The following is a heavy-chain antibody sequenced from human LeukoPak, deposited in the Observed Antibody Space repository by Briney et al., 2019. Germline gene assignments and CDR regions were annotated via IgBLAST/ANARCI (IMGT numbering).Heavy chain of an antibody. CDR2: ISGSGGST. V-gene: IGHV3-23*01. J-gene: IGHJ4*02. CDR1: LFTVRSNY. CDR3: ATYLGAGTYFDN. D-gene: IGHD3-10*01. Sequence: GWSLTLSRPASLFTVRSNYITGLRQAPGRGRAGVSSISGSGGSTYYADSVKGRFTITRDNHKNTLSLQMNSLRAEDTAVYYCATYLGAGTYFDNWGQGAQVTVSS.